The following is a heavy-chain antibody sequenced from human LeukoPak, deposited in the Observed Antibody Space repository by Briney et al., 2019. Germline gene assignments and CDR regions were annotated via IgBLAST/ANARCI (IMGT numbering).Heavy chain of an antibody. D-gene: IGHD2-8*01. CDR1: GFTFSSYS. Sequence: PGGSLRLSCAASGFTFSSYSINWVRQAPGKGLEWVSSMSTDGSSTTYAESVRGRFTISRDNAKNTLYLQMNSLRAEDTAVYYCARGAHVLMVYAPFDYWGQGTLVTVSS. CDR2: MSTDGSST. V-gene: IGHV3-74*03. J-gene: IGHJ4*02. CDR3: ARGAHVLMVYAPFDY.